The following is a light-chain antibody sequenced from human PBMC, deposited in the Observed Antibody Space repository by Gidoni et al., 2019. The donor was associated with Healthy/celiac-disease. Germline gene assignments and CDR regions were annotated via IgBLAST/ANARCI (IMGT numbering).Light chain of an antibody. Sequence: SYELTQPPSVSVSPGQTAWITCSGDALPKQYAYWYQQKPGQAPVLVIYKDRERPSGIPERFSGSSSGTTVTLTISGVQAEDEADYYCQSADSSGTYYVFGTGTKVTVL. V-gene: IGLV3-25*02. J-gene: IGLJ1*01. CDR1: ALPKQY. CDR2: KDR. CDR3: QSADSSGTYYV.